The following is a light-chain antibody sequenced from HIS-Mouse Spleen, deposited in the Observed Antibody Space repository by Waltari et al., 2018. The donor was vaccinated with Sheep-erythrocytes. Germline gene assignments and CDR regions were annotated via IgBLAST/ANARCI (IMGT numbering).Light chain of an antibody. CDR2: SNN. J-gene: IGLJ3*02. Sequence: QSVLTQPPSASGTPGQRVTISCSGISSNIGSNTVNWYQQLPGTAPKLLIYSNNPRPSAVPDRFSGSKSGTSASLAISGLQSEDEADYYCAAWDASLNGPVFGGGTKLTVL. CDR3: AAWDASLNGPV. V-gene: IGLV1-44*01. CDR1: SSNIGSNT.